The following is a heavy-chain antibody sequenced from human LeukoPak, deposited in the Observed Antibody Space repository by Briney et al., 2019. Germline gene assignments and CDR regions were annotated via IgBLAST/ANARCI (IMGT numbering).Heavy chain of an antibody. CDR2: IYYSGST. V-gene: IGHV4-31*03. Sequence: PSETLSLTCTVSGGSLSSGGYYWSWIRQHPGKGLEWIGYIYYSGSTYYNPSLKSRVTISVDTSKNQFSLKLSSVTAADTAVYYCARVGGYSYGSFDYWGQGTLVTVSS. CDR3: ARVGGYSYGSFDY. J-gene: IGHJ4*02. D-gene: IGHD5-18*01. CDR1: GGSLSSGGYY.